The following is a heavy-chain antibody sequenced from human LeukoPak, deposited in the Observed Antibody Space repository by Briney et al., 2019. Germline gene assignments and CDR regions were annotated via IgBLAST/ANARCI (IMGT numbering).Heavy chain of an antibody. Sequence: SETLSLTCTVSGGSISSYYWSWIRQPPGKGLEWIGYIYYSGSTNYNPSLKSRVTISVDTSKNQFSLKLSSVTAADTAVYYCARAPFAAGYDYWGQGTLVTVPS. J-gene: IGHJ4*02. V-gene: IGHV4-59*01. CDR1: GGSISSYY. CDR3: ARAPFAAGYDY. D-gene: IGHD6-13*01. CDR2: IYYSGST.